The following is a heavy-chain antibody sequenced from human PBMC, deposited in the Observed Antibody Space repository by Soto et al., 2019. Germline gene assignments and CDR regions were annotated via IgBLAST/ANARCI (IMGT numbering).Heavy chain of an antibody. V-gene: IGHV1-2*04. CDR3: ARGIAAAGTVGYYFDY. J-gene: IGHJ4*02. D-gene: IGHD6-13*01. CDR2: INPNSGGT. CDR1: GYTFTGYY. Sequence: ASVKVSCKASGYTFTGYYMHWVRQAPGQGLEWMGWINPNSGGTNYAQKFQGWVTMTRDTSISTAYMELSRLRSDDTAVYYCARGIAAAGTVGYYFDYWGQGTLVTVSS.